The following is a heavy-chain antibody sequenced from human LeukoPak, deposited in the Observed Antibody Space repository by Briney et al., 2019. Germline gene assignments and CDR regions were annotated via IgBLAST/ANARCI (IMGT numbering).Heavy chain of an antibody. V-gene: IGHV3-23*01. CDR2: ISGNGGTT. CDR1: GFTFSNAW. CDR3: AKDRGY. Sequence: GGSLRLSCAASGFTFSNAWMSWVRQAPGKGLEWVSAISGNGGTTYYADSVKGRFTISRDNSKNTLCLQMNSLRADDTAVYYCAKDRGYWGQGTLVTVSS. J-gene: IGHJ4*02.